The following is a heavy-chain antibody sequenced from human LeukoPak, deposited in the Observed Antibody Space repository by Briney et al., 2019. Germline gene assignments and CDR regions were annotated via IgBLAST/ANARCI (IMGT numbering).Heavy chain of an antibody. D-gene: IGHD3-10*01. CDR1: GFTFSSYG. V-gene: IGHV3-33*06. CDR3: AKAYYGSGSYIDY. CDR2: IWYDGSNK. J-gene: IGHJ4*02. Sequence: GGSLRLSCAASGFTFSSYGMHWVRQAPGKGLEGVAVIWYDGSNKYYADSVKGRFTISRDNSKNTLYLQMNSLRAEDTAVYYCAKAYYGSGSYIDYWGQGTLVTVSS.